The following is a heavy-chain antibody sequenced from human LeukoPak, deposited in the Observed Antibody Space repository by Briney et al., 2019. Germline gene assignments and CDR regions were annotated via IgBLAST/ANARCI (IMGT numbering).Heavy chain of an antibody. D-gene: IGHD3-16*02. Sequence: ESGPTLVKPTQTLTLTCTFSGFSLSTSGVGVGWIRQPPEKALEWLAIIYWDDDKRYSPSLKSRLTITKDTSKNQVVLTMTNMDPVDTATYYCAHVMITFGGVIGNDAFDIWGQGIMVTVSS. V-gene: IGHV2-5*02. CDR1: GFSLSTSGVG. J-gene: IGHJ3*02. CDR2: IYWDDDK. CDR3: AHVMITFGGVIGNDAFDI.